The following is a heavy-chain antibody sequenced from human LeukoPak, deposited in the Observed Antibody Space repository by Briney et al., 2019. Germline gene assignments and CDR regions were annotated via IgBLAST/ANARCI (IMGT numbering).Heavy chain of an antibody. V-gene: IGHV3-30*04. CDR3: ARPGKAMGYYYYYGMDV. D-gene: IGHD1-26*01. Sequence: PGGSLRLSCAASGFTFRSYAMHWVRQAPGKGLEWVAVISYDGSNKYYADSVKGRFTISRDNSKNTLYLQMNSLRAEDTAVYYCARPGKAMGYYYYYGMDVWGQGTTVTVSS. CDR1: GFTFRSYA. CDR2: ISYDGSNK. J-gene: IGHJ6*02.